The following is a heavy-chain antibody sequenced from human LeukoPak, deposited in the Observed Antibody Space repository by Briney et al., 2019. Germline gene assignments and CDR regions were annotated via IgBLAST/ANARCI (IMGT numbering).Heavy chain of an antibody. D-gene: IGHD3-22*01. CDR3: ARVFSSSYYPFDY. CDR1: GYTFTGYY. Sequence: GASVKVSCKASGYTFTGYYMHWVRQAPGQGLEWMGWINPNSGGTNYAQKFQGRVTMTRDTSISTAYMELSRLRSDDTAVYYCARVFSSSYYPFDYWGQGTLVTVSS. V-gene: IGHV1-2*02. J-gene: IGHJ4*02. CDR2: INPNSGGT.